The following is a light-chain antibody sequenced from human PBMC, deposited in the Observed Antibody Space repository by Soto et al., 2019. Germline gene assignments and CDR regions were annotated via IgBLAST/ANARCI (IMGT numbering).Light chain of an antibody. J-gene: IGLJ1*01. CDR1: SSDVGGYNY. CDR2: EVT. V-gene: IGLV2-14*01. CDR3: SSYTGSSTFV. Sequence: QSALTQPASVSGSPGQSIAISCTGTSSDVGGYNYVSWYQQHPGKAPKLIIYEVTNRPSGVSYRFSGSKSGNTASLTISGLQAEDEADYYCSSYTGSSTFVFGTGPKLTVL.